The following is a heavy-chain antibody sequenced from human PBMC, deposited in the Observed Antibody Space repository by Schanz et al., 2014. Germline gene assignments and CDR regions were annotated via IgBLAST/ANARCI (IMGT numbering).Heavy chain of an antibody. CDR2: IIPSLGLA. J-gene: IGHJ5*02. V-gene: IGHV1-69*04. CDR3: ARGRGCTGGSCYSWFDL. Sequence: VQLEQSGAEVKKPGSSVKVSCKASGGTFSSFGINWVRQAPGQGLEWMGRIIPSLGLAKYAQKFQGRVTITADRSTSTAYMELSSLRSEDTAVYYCARGRGCTGGSCYSWFDLWGQGTLVTVAS. CDR1: GGTFSSFG. D-gene: IGHD2-15*01.